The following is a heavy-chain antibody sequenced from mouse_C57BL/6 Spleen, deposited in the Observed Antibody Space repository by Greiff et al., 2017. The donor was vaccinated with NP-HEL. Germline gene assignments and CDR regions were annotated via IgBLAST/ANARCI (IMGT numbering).Heavy chain of an antibody. CDR1: GYTFTSYW. Sequence: VQLQQPGTELVKPGASVKLSCKASGYTFTSYWMHWVKQRPGQGLEWIGNINPSNGGTNYNEKFKSKATLTVDKSSSTAYMQLSSLTSEDSAVYYCARSGTRQLGLPYYFDYWGQGTTLTVSS. J-gene: IGHJ2*01. V-gene: IGHV1-53*01. D-gene: IGHD3-2*01. CDR2: INPSNGGT. CDR3: ARSGTRQLGLPYYFDY.